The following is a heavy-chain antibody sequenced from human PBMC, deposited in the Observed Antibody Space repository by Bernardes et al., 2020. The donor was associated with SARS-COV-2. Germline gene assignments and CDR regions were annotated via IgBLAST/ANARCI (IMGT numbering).Heavy chain of an antibody. CDR2: IRSKANSYAT. Sequence: GGSLRLSRAASGFTFSGSAMHWVRQASGKGLEWVGRIRSKANSYATAYAASVKGRFTISRDDSKNTAYLQMNSLKTEDTAVDYCTRIGVLPKGVDVWGQGTTVTVSS. D-gene: IGHD3-10*01. CDR1: GFTFSGSA. J-gene: IGHJ6*02. V-gene: IGHV3-73*01. CDR3: TRIGVLPKGVDV.